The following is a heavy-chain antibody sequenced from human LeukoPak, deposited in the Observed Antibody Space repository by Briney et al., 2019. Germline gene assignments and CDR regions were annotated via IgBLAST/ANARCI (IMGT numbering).Heavy chain of an antibody. D-gene: IGHD3-22*01. CDR1: GGTFSSYA. CDR3: ARGIELSGLAPFLYFQH. V-gene: IGHV1-69*13. Sequence: SVKVSCKASGGTFSSYAISWVRQAPGQGLEWMGGIIPIFGTANYAQKFQGRVTITADESTSTAYMELSSLRSEDTAVYYCARGIELSGLAPFLYFQHWGQGTLVTVSS. J-gene: IGHJ1*01. CDR2: IIPIFGTA.